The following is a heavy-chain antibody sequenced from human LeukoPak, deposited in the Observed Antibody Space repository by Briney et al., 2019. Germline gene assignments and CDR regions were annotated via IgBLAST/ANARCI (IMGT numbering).Heavy chain of an antibody. CDR2: IWSDGSNK. J-gene: IGHJ4*02. CDR1: GFTFSGYG. D-gene: IGHD3-22*01. CDR3: ARVSGDSSGYYYVY. V-gene: IGHV3-33*01. Sequence: GGSLRLSCAASGFTFSGYGMHWVRQAPGKGLEWVTVIWSDGSNKYYADSVKGRFTISRDNSKNTLYLQMNSLRAEDTAVYYCARVSGDSSGYYYVYWGQGALVTVSS.